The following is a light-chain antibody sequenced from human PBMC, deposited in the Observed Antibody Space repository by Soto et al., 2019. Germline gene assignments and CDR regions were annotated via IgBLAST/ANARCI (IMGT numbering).Light chain of an antibody. V-gene: IGKV4-1*01. CDR1: QSVLYTSNNKNY. Sequence: DIVMTQSPDSLAVSLGERATINCKSSQSVLYTSNNKNYLAWYQQKPGQPPKLLIYWTSTRESGVPDRFSGRGSGTYFTLTISRLQAEDVAVYYCQQYYDTPWTFGQGTKVEIK. J-gene: IGKJ1*01. CDR3: QQYYDTPWT. CDR2: WTS.